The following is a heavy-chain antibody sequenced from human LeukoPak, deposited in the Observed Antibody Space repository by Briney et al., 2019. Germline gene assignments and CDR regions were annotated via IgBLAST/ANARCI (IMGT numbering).Heavy chain of an antibody. CDR2: IWYDGSNK. D-gene: IGHD2-2*01. J-gene: IGHJ6*02. CDR3: AREYQLLHYYYYGMDV. CDR1: GFTFSDYY. Sequence: GGSLRLSCAASGFTFSDYYMSWVRQAPGKGLEWVAVIWYDGSNKYYADSVKGRFTISRDNSKNTLYLQMNSLRAEDTAVYYCAREYQLLHYYYYGMDVWGQGTTVTVSS. V-gene: IGHV3-33*08.